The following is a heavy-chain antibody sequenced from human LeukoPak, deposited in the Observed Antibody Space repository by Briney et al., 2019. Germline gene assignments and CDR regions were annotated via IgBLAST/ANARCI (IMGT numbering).Heavy chain of an antibody. D-gene: IGHD1-26*01. CDR1: GFSFSSYA. CDR2: ISSNGGST. Sequence: PGGSLRLSCAASGFSFSSYAMHWVRQAPGKGLEYVSAISSNGGSTYYANSVKDRFTISRDDSKNALYLQMGSLRAEDMAVCYCARARGSFRPYYFDYWGQGTLVTVSS. CDR3: ARARGSFRPYYFDY. J-gene: IGHJ4*02. V-gene: IGHV3-64*01.